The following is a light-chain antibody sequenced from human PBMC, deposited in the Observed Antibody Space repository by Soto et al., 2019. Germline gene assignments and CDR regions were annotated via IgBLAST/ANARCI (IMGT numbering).Light chain of an antibody. Sequence: IVLTQSRSSLYLSRLESATLYLLATRSGSSYLGWYQQTPGQAPRLLIYDASSRPTDIPARFSGSGSGTDFPLTISSLEPEDFALYYCQQRSNWPITFGQGTRLEIK. J-gene: IGKJ5*01. CDR2: DAS. CDR3: QQRSNWPIT. CDR1: RSGSSY. V-gene: IGKV3-11*01.